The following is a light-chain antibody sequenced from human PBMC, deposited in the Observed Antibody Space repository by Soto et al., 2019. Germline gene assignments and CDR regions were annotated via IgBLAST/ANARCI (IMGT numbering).Light chain of an antibody. CDR1: QSVSSSY. J-gene: IGKJ1*01. V-gene: IGKV3-15*01. Sequence: EIVLTQSPGTLSLSPGERATLSCRASQSVSSSYLAWYQQKPGQAPRLLIYAASTRATGVPPRFSGSGSGTEFTLTISSLQSEDFAVYYCQQYSNWLTWTFGQGTKVDIK. CDR3: QQYSNWLTWT. CDR2: AAS.